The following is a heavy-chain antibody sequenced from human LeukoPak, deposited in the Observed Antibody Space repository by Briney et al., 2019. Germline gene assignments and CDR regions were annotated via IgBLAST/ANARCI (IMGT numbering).Heavy chain of an antibody. CDR3: ASMRGYGYGYSDF. CDR1: GGSINSGDYY. Sequence: PSQTLSLTCTVSGGSINSGDYYWSWIRQPPGKGLERIGYIYNSGSTYCNPSLKSRVTISLDTSKNQFSLKLSSVTVADTAVYFCASMRGYGYGYSDFWGQGTLVTVSS. J-gene: IGHJ4*02. CDR2: IYNSGST. V-gene: IGHV4-30-4*01. D-gene: IGHD5-18*01.